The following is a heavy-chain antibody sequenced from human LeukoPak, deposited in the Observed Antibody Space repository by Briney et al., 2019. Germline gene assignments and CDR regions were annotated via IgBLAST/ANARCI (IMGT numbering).Heavy chain of an antibody. D-gene: IGHD6-19*01. CDR2: FDPEDGET. CDR1: GYTLTELS. CDR3: ATRLTNRRKEQWLSLPDI. J-gene: IGHJ3*02. V-gene: IGHV1-24*01. Sequence: GASVKVSCKVSGYTLTELSMHWVRQAPGKGLEWMGGFDPEDGETIYTQKFQGRVTMTEDTSTDTAYMELSSLRSEDTAVYYCATRLTNRRKEQWLSLPDIWGQGTMVTVSS.